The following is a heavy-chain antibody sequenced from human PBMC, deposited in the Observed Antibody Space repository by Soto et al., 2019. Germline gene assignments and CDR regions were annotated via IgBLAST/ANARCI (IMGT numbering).Heavy chain of an antibody. CDR1: EFTFINYW. CDR3: ARDEAIDY. J-gene: IGHJ4*02. Sequence: GGALRLSCASSEFTFINYWMSWVRQAPGKGLEWVANIKQDGGDQYYVDSVKGLLSISRDNAKNSLYLQMNSLRAEDTAVYYCARDEAIDYWGQGTLVTVSS. V-gene: IGHV3-7*03. CDR2: IKQDGGDQ.